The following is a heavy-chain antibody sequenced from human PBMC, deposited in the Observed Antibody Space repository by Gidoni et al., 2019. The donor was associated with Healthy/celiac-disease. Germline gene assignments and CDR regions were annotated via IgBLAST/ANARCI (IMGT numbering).Heavy chain of an antibody. CDR3: ARRRSDGHNRRTKSPFDY. J-gene: IGHJ4*02. Sequence: QVQLQQLGAGLLKPSETLSLTCAVYGGSFRGYYWSWIRQPPGKGLELIGEINHSGSTNYNPSLKSRVTISVDTSKNQFSLKLSSVTAADTAVYYCARRRSDGHNRRTKSPFDYWGQGTLVTVSS. D-gene: IGHD3-10*01. V-gene: IGHV4-34*01. CDR1: GGSFRGYY. CDR2: INHSGST.